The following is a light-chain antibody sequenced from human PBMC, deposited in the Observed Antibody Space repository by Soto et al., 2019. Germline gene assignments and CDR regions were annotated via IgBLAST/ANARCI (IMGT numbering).Light chain of an antibody. V-gene: IGLV2-23*02. Sequence: QSALTQPASVSGSPGQSITISCTGTSSDFGNYNLVSWYQQHPGKVPKLILFEVNKRPSGVSGRFSGSKSGNTASLTISGLQAEDEADYYCCSFPSSNPPVFGTGTKVTVL. CDR1: SSDFGNYNL. CDR3: CSFPSSNPPV. J-gene: IGLJ1*01. CDR2: EVN.